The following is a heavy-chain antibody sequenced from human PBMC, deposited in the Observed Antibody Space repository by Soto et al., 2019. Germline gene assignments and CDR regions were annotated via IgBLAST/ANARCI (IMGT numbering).Heavy chain of an antibody. CDR1: GYTFTSYA. V-gene: IGHV1-3*01. CDR3: AGGRLLEYYYYGMDV. J-gene: IGHJ6*02. CDR2: INAGNGNT. Sequence: GASVKVSCKASGYTFTSYAMHWVRQAPGQRLEWMGWINAGNGNTKYSQKFQGRVTITRDTSASTAYMELSSLRSEDTAVYYFAGGRLLEYYYYGMDVWGQGTTVTVSS. D-gene: IGHD2-21*02.